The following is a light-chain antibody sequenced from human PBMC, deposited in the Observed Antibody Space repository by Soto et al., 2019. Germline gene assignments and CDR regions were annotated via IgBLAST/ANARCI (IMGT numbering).Light chain of an antibody. CDR3: SSFMNSNTPHVV. V-gene: IGLV2-14*01. CDR2: DVS. J-gene: IGLJ2*01. Sequence: QSALTQPASVSGSPGQSITISCTGTNSDIGGFNYVSWYQKHPGKAPKLIIFDVSDRPSGVPYRFSASKSGNTASLTISGLQAEDEDDYYCSSFMNSNTPHVVFGGGTKLTVL. CDR1: NSDIGGFNY.